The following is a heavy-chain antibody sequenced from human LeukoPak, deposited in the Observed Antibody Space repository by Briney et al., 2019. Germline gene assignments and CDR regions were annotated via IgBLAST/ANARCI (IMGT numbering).Heavy chain of an antibody. Sequence: GGSLRLSCAASGFTFSTYAMSWVRQAPGKGLEWVSAISGSGGKTYYADSVKGRFTIFRDNSKNTLYLQMNSLRAEDTAVYYCAREVIGFDYWGQGTLDTVSS. CDR1: GFTFSTYA. CDR3: AREVIGFDY. V-gene: IGHV3-23*01. J-gene: IGHJ4*02. CDR2: ISGSGGKT. D-gene: IGHD2/OR15-2a*01.